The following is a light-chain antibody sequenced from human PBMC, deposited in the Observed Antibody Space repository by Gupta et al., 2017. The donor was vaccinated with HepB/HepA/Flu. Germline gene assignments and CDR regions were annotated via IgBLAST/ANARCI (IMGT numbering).Light chain of an antibody. CDR3: QQRSSWPSIT. J-gene: IGKJ5*01. Sequence: EIVFTQSPATLFLSPGERATLSGRASQSIRSYLAWYQQKPGQAPRLLIYGASNRATGIPPRFSGSGSGTDFTLTISSLDPEDFAVYYCQQRSSWPSITFGQGTRLEIK. CDR1: QSIRSY. CDR2: GAS. V-gene: IGKV3-11*01.